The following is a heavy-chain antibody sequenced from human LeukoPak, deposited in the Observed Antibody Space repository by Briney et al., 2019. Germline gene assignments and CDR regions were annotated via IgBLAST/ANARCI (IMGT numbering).Heavy chain of an antibody. J-gene: IGHJ1*01. D-gene: IGHD6-13*01. CDR2: ISWNSGSI. V-gene: IGHV3-9*01. CDR3: AKDSSSRPGGYFQH. Sequence: GGSLRLSCAAPGFTFDDYAMHWVRQAPGKGLEWVSGISWNSGSIGYADSVEGRFTISRDNAKNSLYLQMNSLRAEDTALYYCAKDSSSRPGGYFQHWGQGTLVTVSS. CDR1: GFTFDDYA.